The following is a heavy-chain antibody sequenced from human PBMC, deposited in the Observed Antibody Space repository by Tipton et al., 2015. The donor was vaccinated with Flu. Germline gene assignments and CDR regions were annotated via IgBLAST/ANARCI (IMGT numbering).Heavy chain of an antibody. Sequence: TLSLTYTVSGGSMNNDYWSWIRQPPGKGLEWIGYIYSSGSTNYSPSLKSRVTISVDTSKNQFSLKVSSVTAADTAVYYCARHSSSARGWFDPWGQGTLVTVSS. CDR3: ARHSSSARGWFDP. CDR1: GGSMNNDY. V-gene: IGHV4-59*08. J-gene: IGHJ5*02. D-gene: IGHD3-10*01. CDR2: IYSSGST.